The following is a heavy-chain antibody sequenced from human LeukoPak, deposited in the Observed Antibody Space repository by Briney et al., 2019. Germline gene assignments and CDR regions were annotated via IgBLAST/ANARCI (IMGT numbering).Heavy chain of an antibody. CDR1: GGSISSFH. V-gene: IGHV4-4*07. D-gene: IGHD5-24*01. Sequence: SETLSLTCSVSGGSISSFHWTWIRQPAGKGLEWIGRVYTSGTNYSPSLKSRVTMSVGTSKNQFSLRLSSVTAADTAVYYCARKRWLQPFGYWGQGTPVTVSS. CDR3: ARKRWLQPFGY. CDR2: VYTSGT. J-gene: IGHJ4*02.